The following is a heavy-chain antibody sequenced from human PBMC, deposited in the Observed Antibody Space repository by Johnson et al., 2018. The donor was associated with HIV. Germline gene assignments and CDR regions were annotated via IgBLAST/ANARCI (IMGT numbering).Heavy chain of an antibody. V-gene: IGHV3-15*01. D-gene: IGHD3-22*01. CDR2: IKRKTDGGTT. CDR1: GFTFTDAW. Sequence: VQLVESGGGLVKPGGSVRLSCAVSGFTFTDAWMSWVRQAPGKGLEWVGRIKRKTDGGTTDYAAPVKGRFSISRDDSKNTVYLKMDSLNTEDTAVYFCPIDPICLGYWYHSSPWGQGTMVTVSS. CDR3: PIDPICLGYWYHSSP. J-gene: IGHJ3*01.